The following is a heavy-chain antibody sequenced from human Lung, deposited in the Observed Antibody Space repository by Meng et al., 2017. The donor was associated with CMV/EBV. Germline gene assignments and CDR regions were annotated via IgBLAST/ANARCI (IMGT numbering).Heavy chain of an antibody. D-gene: IGHD2-2*01. V-gene: IGHV4-38-2*02. CDR2: VYDSGTT. CDR3: VRHIIVVPARGYGVDV. CDR1: GHSISSGKF. J-gene: IGHJ6*02. Sequence: SETXSLTFTVPGHSISSGKFWGWIRQPPGKGLEWIGVYDSGTTYYNPSLKSRVSLSVDTSETQFSLKLSAVTAADTAVYYCVRHIIVVPARGYGVDVWGHGXTVTVSS.